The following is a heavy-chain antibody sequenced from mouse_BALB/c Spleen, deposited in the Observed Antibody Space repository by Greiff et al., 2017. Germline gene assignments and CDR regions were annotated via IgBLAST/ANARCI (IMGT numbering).Heavy chain of an antibody. CDR2: IWGDGST. CDR1: GFSLTGYG. D-gene: IGHD1-1*01. V-gene: IGHV2-6-7*01. Sequence: VKLQESGPGLVAPSQSLSITCTVSGFSLTGYGVNWVRQPPGKGLEWLGMIWGDGSTDYNSALKSRLSISKDNSKSQVFLKMNSLQTDDTARYYCARGGISTVVATDYAMDYWGQGTSVTVSS. CDR3: ARGGISTVVATDYAMDY. J-gene: IGHJ4*01.